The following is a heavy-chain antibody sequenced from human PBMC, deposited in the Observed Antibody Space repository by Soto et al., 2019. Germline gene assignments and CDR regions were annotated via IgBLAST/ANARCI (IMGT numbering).Heavy chain of an antibody. D-gene: IGHD6-6*01. CDR3: VRSSIAPRLFMYPFDY. CDR1: GGSISSSSYY. CDR2: IYFDGNT. V-gene: IGHV4-39*01. J-gene: IGHJ4*02. Sequence: SETLSLTCTASGGSISSSSYYWGWIRQPPGKGLECVGNIYFDGNTYYNPSLKSQVTISMDTSKNQFSIRLSSVTAADTAVYYCVRSSIAPRLFMYPFDYWGQGTLVTVSS.